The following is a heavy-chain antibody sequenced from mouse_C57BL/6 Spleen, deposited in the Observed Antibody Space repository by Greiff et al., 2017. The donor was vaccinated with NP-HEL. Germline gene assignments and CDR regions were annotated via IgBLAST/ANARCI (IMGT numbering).Heavy chain of an antibody. CDR2: IFPGSGST. CDR3: AREGGSSYWYFDV. J-gene: IGHJ1*03. CDR1: GYTFTDYY. Sequence: VQLQESGPELVKPGASVKISCKASGYTFTDYYINWVKQRPGQGLEWIGWIFPGSGSTYYNEKFKGKATLTVDKSSSTAYMLLSSLTSEDSAVYFCAREGGSSYWYFDVWGTGTTVTVSS. V-gene: IGHV1-75*01. D-gene: IGHD1-1*01.